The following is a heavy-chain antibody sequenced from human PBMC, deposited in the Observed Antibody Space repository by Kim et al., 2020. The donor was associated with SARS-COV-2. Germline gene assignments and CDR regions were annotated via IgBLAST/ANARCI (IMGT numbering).Heavy chain of an antibody. V-gene: IGHV3-7*01. CDR2: TKSDGSEK. D-gene: IGHD3-3*01. CDR1: GFTFSNYW. J-gene: IGHJ6*03. CDR3: ARDPAPSTFFDLWSEYYAMDD. Sequence: GGSLRLSCTASGFTFSNYWMTWVRQAPGKGLEWVATTKSDGSEKYYLDSVKGRFTITRDTAKNSLYLQMNSLRAEDTAIYYCARDPAPSTFFDLWSEYYAMDDWGKGTTVTVSS.